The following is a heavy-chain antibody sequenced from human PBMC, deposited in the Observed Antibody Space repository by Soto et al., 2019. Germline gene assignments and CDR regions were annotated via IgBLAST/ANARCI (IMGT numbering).Heavy chain of an antibody. Sequence: GASVKVSCKASGYTFTSYGISWVRQAPGQGLEWMGWISAYNGNTNYAQKLQGRVTMTTDTSTSTAYMELRSLRSDDTAVYYCARSPPDSLTVTTADYWGQGTLVTVSS. D-gene: IGHD4-17*01. CDR2: ISAYNGNT. CDR3: ARSPPDSLTVTTADY. V-gene: IGHV1-18*01. J-gene: IGHJ4*02. CDR1: GYTFTSYG.